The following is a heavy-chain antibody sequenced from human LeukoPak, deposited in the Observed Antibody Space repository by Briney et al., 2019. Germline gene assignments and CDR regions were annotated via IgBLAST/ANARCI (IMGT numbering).Heavy chain of an antibody. V-gene: IGHV3-30*19. Sequence: GGSLRLSCAASGFTFSSYGMHWVRQAPGKGLEWVAVIWYDGSNKYYADSVKGRFTISRDNSKNTLYLQMNSLRAEDTAVYYCARRAYYYDSSGYYGGAFDYWGQGTLVTVSS. CDR2: IWYDGSNK. D-gene: IGHD3-22*01. J-gene: IGHJ4*02. CDR1: GFTFSSYG. CDR3: ARRAYYYDSSGYYGGAFDY.